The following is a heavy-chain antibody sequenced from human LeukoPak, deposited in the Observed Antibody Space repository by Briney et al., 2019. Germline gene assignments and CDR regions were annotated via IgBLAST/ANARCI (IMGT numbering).Heavy chain of an antibody. V-gene: IGHV1-8*01. CDR1: GYTFTSYD. J-gene: IGHJ4*02. CDR3: ARVATMIVVVNPPPNRKYYFDY. D-gene: IGHD3-22*01. CDR2: MNPNSGNT. Sequence: VASVKVSCKASGYTFTSYDIHWVRQAPGQGLEWMGWMNPNSGNTGYAQKFQGRVTMTRNTSISTAYMELSSLRSEDTAVYYCARVATMIVVVNPPPNRKYYFDYWGQGTLVTVSS.